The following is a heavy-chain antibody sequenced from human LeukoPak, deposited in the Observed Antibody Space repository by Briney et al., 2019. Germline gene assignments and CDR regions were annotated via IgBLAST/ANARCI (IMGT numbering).Heavy chain of an antibody. D-gene: IGHD1-1*01. Sequence: PGGSLRLSCAASGFTFSSYSMTWVRQAPGKGLEWVSSISSTITDTYYADSLKGRFTISRDNTKNSLYLQMDSLRAEDTAVYYCARDLPNWYGQRALDYWGQGTLVTVSS. CDR3: ARDLPNWYGQRALDY. J-gene: IGHJ4*02. CDR1: GFTFSSYS. CDR2: ISSTITDT. V-gene: IGHV3-21*01.